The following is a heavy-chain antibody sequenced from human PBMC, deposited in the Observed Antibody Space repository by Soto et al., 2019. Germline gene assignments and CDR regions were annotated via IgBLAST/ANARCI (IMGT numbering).Heavy chain of an antibody. Sequence: PGGSLRLSCVASGFTFSSYSMNWVRQAPGKGLEWVSSISSSSSYIYYADSVKGRFTISRDNAKNSLYLQMNSLRAEDTAVYYCAKDSTPYSGSYSCDYWGQGTLVTVSS. CDR1: GFTFSSYS. CDR3: AKDSTPYSGSYSCDY. CDR2: ISSSSSYI. J-gene: IGHJ4*02. V-gene: IGHV3-21*01. D-gene: IGHD1-26*01.